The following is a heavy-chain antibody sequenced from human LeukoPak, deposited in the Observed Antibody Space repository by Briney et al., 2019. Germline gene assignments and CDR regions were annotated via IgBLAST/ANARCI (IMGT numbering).Heavy chain of an antibody. CDR1: GGSISSSGSY. D-gene: IGHD1-14*01. CDR3: ARQKGEPVDY. V-gene: IGHV4-39*01. Sequence: SETPSLTCTVSGGSISSSGSYWGRIRQPPGQGLEWIGNIYYSGSTYYNPSLKSRVTISVDTSKNQSSLKLSSVTAADTAVYYCARQKGEPVDYWGQGTLVTVSS. J-gene: IGHJ4*02. CDR2: IYYSGST.